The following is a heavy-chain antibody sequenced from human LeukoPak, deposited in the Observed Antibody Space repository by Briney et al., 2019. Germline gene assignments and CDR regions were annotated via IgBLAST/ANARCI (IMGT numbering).Heavy chain of an antibody. D-gene: IGHD1-1*01. V-gene: IGHV4-38-2*01. CDR2: IYHSGGS. CDR3: AKAGTTGIHHWFDP. Sequence: PSETLSLTCVVSGYSISNDYYWGWIRRPPGQGLEWIGNIYHSGGSYYNPSLKSRVTILVDTSKNQFSLKLSSVTAADTAVYYCAKAGTTGIHHWFDPWGQGNLVTVSS. J-gene: IGHJ5*02. CDR1: GYSISNDYY.